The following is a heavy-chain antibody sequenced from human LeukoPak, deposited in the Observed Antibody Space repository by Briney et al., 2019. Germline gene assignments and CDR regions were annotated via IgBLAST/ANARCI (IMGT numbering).Heavy chain of an antibody. Sequence: PSETLSLTCAFYGGPISDYYWSWIRQPPGKGLEWIGEIYHSGSTNYNPSLKSRVTISVDKSKNQFSLKLSSVTAADTAVYYCARVFSQQLWAFDIWGQGTMVTVSS. V-gene: IGHV4-34*01. CDR1: GGPISDYY. D-gene: IGHD6-13*01. CDR3: ARVFSQQLWAFDI. CDR2: IYHSGST. J-gene: IGHJ3*02.